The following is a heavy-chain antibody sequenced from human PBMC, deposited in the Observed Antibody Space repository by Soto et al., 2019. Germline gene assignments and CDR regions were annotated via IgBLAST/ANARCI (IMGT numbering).Heavy chain of an antibody. J-gene: IGHJ6*04. V-gene: IGHV3-23*01. D-gene: IGHD2-15*01. Sequence: GVYLRLSCAASGFTFSKYARSWVRQATGEGLEWVSSISGSGGSTYYADSVKGRFTISRDNSNNTLYLQMNSLRAEDTADYYCAKDHVPGYCSGGSCLIHPGQLVATYGMDVWGKGT. CDR2: ISGSGGST. CDR1: GFTFSKYA. CDR3: AKDHVPGYCSGGSCLIHPGQLVATYGMDV.